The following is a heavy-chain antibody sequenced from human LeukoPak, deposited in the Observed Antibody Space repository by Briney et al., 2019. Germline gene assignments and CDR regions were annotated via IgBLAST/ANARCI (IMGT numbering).Heavy chain of an antibody. CDR2: TSGSGGST. CDR3: AKNGGSQCYSHLDS. V-gene: IGHV3-23*01. CDR1: GFTFSSYA. D-gene: IGHD2-15*01. J-gene: IGHJ4*02. Sequence: GGSLRLSCAASGFTFSSYAMSWVRQAPGKGLECVSGTSGSGGSTYYAGSVKGRFTISRDNYKNTLYLQMNSLRAEDTAVYYCAKNGGSQCYSHLDSWGQGTLVTVSS.